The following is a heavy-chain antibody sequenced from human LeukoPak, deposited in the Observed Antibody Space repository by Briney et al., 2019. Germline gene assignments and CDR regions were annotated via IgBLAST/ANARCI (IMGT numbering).Heavy chain of an antibody. Sequence: GASVKVSCKASGYTFTSYDINWVRQATGQGLEWMGWMNPNSGNTGYAQKFQGRVTMTRNTSISTAYMELSSLRSEDTAVYYCARGRRAVLRYFDWLSYYFDYWGQGTLVTVSS. CDR1: GYTFTSYD. CDR3: ARGRRAVLRYFDWLSYYFDY. CDR2: MNPNSGNT. V-gene: IGHV1-8*01. D-gene: IGHD3-9*01. J-gene: IGHJ4*02.